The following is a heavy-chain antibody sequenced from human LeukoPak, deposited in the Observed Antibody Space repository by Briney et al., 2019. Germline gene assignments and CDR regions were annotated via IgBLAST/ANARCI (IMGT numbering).Heavy chain of an antibody. D-gene: IGHD3-3*01. CDR1: GGSFSGYY. V-gene: IGHV4-34*01. CDR2: INHSGST. CDR3: ARTAWGWSGYPVAYYYYMDV. Sequence: LSETLSLTCAVYGGSFSGYYWSWIRQPPGKGLEWIGEINHSGSTNYNPSLKSRVTISVDTSKNQFSLKLSSVTAADTAVYYCARTAWGWSGYPVAYYYYMDVWGKGTTVTVSS. J-gene: IGHJ6*03.